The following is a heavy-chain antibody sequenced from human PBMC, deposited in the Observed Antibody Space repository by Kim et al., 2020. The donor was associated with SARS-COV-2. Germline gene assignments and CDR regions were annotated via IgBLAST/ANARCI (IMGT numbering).Heavy chain of an antibody. CDR3: ARDGITMIAPDY. CDR1: GGSVSSVSYY. CDR2: IYYSGST. J-gene: IGHJ4*02. V-gene: IGHV4-61*01. Sequence: SETLSLTGTVSGGSVSSVSYYWSWIRQPPGKGLEWIGYIYYSGSTNYNPSLNSRVTISVDTSKNQFSLKLSSVTAADTAVYYCARDGITMIAPDYWGQGTLVTVSS. D-gene: IGHD3-22*01.